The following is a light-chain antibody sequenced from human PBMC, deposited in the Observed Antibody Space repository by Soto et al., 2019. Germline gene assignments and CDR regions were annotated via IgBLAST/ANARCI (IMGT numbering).Light chain of an antibody. CDR1: QSITNY. J-gene: IGKJ3*01. CDR2: AAS. Sequence: DIQMTQSPSSLSASVGDRVTITCRASQSITNYLNWYQQKPGNAPKLLIYAASSLQSGVPSRFSGSGSGTDFTLTFSSLQPEDFATYYCQQSYVTPCTFGPGTKVDIK. CDR3: QQSYVTPCT. V-gene: IGKV1-39*01.